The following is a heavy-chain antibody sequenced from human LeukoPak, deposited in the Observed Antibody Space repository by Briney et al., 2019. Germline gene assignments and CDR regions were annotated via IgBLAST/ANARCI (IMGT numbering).Heavy chain of an antibody. J-gene: IGHJ4*02. V-gene: IGHV3-23*01. CDR2: ISPSGGIT. CDR3: AKDRGYYDSSGRRGYYFDY. Sequence: PGGTLRLSCAASGFTFSSHGMNWVRQAPGKGLEWVSGISPSGGITYYTDSVKGRFTISRDNSKNTQSLQMNSLRAEDTAVYYCAKDRGYYDSSGRRGYYFDYWGQGTLVTVSS. CDR1: GFTFSSHG. D-gene: IGHD3-22*01.